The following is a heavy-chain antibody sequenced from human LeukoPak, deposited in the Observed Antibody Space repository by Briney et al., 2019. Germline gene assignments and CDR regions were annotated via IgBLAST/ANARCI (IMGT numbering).Heavy chain of an antibody. CDR2: IKQDGTEK. D-gene: IGHD3-10*01. V-gene: IGHV3-7*04. CDR1: GFTFSSYW. J-gene: IGHJ5*02. Sequence: GGSLRLSCAASGFTFSSYWMSWVRQAPGKGLEWVANIKQDGTEKYYVYSVKGRFTISRDNAKNSLYLQMNSLRAEDTAVYYCARVRGVKVPNWFDPWGQGTLVTVSS. CDR3: ARVRGVKVPNWFDP.